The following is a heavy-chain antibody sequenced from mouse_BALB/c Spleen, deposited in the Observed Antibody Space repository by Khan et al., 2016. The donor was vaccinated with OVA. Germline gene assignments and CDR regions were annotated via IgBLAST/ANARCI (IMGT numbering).Heavy chain of an antibody. CDR2: INPHIGEA. D-gene: IGHD1-1*01. CDR3: ARKNGSDFDY. V-gene: IGHV1-20*02. Sequence: VQLKQSGPELMKPGASVKISCTASGYSFTGYFMNWVMQSHGKSLEWIGRINPHIGEAFYNQKFKGKATLTVDESSSTAHMELRSLASEDSAVYYCARKNGSDFDYWGQGTTLTVSS. J-gene: IGHJ2*01. CDR1: GYSFTGYF.